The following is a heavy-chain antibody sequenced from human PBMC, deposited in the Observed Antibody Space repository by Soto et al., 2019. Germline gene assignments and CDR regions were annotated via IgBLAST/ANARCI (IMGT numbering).Heavy chain of an antibody. V-gene: IGHV1-69*13. Sequence: ASVKVSGKASACTVSSYAISLVRRAPGQVLEGMGGIVPVFCTPNYAQKFQGRGTITEDASTRTPYMESSSRRSVDMPVYYCVRGRNNWNDVGEHQIWFDPWGQGTLVTVSS. J-gene: IGHJ5*02. CDR3: VRGRNNWNDVGEHQIWFDP. CDR1: ACTVSSYA. CDR2: IVPVFCTP. D-gene: IGHD1-20*01.